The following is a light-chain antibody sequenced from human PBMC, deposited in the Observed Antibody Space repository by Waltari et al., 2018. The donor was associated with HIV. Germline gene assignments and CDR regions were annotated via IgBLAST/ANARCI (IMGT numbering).Light chain of an antibody. Sequence: DIQMTQSPFSVSASLGDRVTITCRAGHIGSWLAWYQQKPGKAPKLLIYAASSLQSGVPSRCSGSGSGTNFTLTISSLQPEDFATYYCQQANSFPSFTFGGGTKVEIK. J-gene: IGKJ4*01. V-gene: IGKV1-12*02. CDR3: QQANSFPSFT. CDR2: AAS. CDR1: HIGSW.